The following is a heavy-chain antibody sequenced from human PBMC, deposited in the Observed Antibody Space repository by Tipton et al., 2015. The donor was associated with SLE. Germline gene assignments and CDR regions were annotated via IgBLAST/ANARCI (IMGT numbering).Heavy chain of an antibody. J-gene: IGHJ4*02. CDR1: GGSISSSSYY. Sequence: TLSLTCSVSGGSISSSSYYWAWIRQPPGKGLEWIGNIYYSGSTYYNPSLESRLTISLDTSRNQFSLKLSSVTAADTAVFYCAHANWGTNFDYWGQGALVTVSS. CDR2: IYYSGST. D-gene: IGHD7-27*01. CDR3: AHANWGTNFDY. V-gene: IGHV4-39*07.